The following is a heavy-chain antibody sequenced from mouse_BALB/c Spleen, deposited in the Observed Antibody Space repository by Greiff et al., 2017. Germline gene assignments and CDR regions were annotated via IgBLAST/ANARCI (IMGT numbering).Heavy chain of an antibody. Sequence: DVMLVESGGGLVKPGGSLKLSCAASGFAFSSYDMSWVRQTPEKRLEWVAYISSGGGSTYYPDTVKGRFTISRDNAKNTLYLQMSSLKSEDTAMYYCARQPITTIDYWGQGTTLTVSS. CDR1: GFAFSSYD. CDR3: ARQPITTIDY. J-gene: IGHJ2*01. V-gene: IGHV5-12-1*01. D-gene: IGHD1-2*01. CDR2: ISSGGGST.